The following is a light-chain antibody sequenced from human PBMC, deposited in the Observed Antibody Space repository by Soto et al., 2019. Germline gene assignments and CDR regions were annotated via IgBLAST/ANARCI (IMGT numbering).Light chain of an antibody. CDR2: AAS. CDR1: QSVSSSY. CDR3: QQYGSSPYT. J-gene: IGKJ2*01. Sequence: EIVLTQSPATLSLSPGERATLSCGASQSVSSSYVAWYQQKPCLAPRLLIYAASSRATGIPDRFSGSGSGTDYTLTISGLEPEDFAVYYCQQYGSSPYTFGQGTKLEIK. V-gene: IGKV3D-20*01.